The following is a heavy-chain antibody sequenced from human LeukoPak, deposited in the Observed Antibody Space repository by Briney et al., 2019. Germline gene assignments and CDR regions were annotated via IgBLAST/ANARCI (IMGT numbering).Heavy chain of an antibody. Sequence: SETLSLTCTFSGGSVSSSSYYWGWIRQPPGKGLEWIGTIHYSVSTYYNTSLKSRVSISVATSKNQFSLKLNSVTPADRAVFSCARHRGDSSSWYLPDYWGQGTLLTV. CDR3: ARHRGDSSSWYLPDY. CDR1: GGSVSSSSYY. V-gene: IGHV4-39*01. J-gene: IGHJ4*02. CDR2: IHYSVST. D-gene: IGHD6-13*01.